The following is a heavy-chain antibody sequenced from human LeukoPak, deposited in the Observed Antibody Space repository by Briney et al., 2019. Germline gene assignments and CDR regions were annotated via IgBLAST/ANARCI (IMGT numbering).Heavy chain of an antibody. CDR2: ISGSGGST. CDR1: GFTFSSYA. D-gene: IGHD6-13*01. V-gene: IGHV3-23*01. J-gene: IGHJ5*02. CDR3: AKTNSNSVSSSWYMDWFDP. Sequence: GGSLRLSCAASGFTFSSYAMSWVRQAPRKGLEWVSAISGSGGSTYYADSVKGRFTISRDNSKNTLYLQMNSLRAEDTAVYYCAKTNSNSVSSSWYMDWFDPWGQGTLVTVSS.